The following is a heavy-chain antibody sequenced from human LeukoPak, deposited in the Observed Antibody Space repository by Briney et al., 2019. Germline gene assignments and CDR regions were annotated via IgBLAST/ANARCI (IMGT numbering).Heavy chain of an antibody. CDR1: GGAISSSSYY. CDR2: IYYSGST. V-gene: IGHV4-39*07. J-gene: IGHJ4*02. CDR3: ARALLAA. D-gene: IGHD6-13*01. Sequence: PSETLSLTCTVSGGAISSSSYYWGWIRQPPGKGLEWIGSIYYSGSTYYNPSLESRVTVSVDTSKNQFSLKLSSVAAADTAVYYCARALLAAGGQGPLVT.